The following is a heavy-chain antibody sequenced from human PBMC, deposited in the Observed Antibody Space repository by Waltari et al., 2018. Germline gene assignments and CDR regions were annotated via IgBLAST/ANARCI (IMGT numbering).Heavy chain of an antibody. CDR1: GLPFGRFG. J-gene: IGHJ4*02. V-gene: IGHV3-33*01. CDR2: IWHDGSNE. CDR3: ASQSTTLFDY. D-gene: IGHD2-15*01. Sequence: QVQLVESGGGVVQPGRSLRLPCAGSGLPFGRFGMQWVRQAPGKGLEWVAVIWHDGSNEYYVDSVKGRFTISRDNSKNTLYLQMNSLRAEDSAVYYCASQSTTLFDYWGQGTLVTVSS.